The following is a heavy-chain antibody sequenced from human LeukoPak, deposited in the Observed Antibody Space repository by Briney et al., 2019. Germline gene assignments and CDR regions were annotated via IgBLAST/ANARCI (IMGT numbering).Heavy chain of an antibody. V-gene: IGHV1-18*01. CDR2: ISAYNGNT. Sequence: ASVKVSCKASGYTFTSYGISWVRQAPGQGLEWMGWISAYNGNTNYAQKLQGRVTMTTDTSTSTAYMELRSLRSDDTAVYYCARVRANCSGGSCYPQYYYDMDVWGQGTTVTVSS. D-gene: IGHD2-15*01. J-gene: IGHJ6*02. CDR3: ARVRANCSGGSCYPQYYYDMDV. CDR1: GYTFTSYG.